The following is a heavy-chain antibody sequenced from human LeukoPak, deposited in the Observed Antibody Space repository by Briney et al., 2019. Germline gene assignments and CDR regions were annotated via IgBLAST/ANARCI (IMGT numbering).Heavy chain of an antibody. D-gene: IGHD4-17*01. Sequence: GGSLRLSCTGSGFTFGDYVMSWFRQAPGKGLEWGGFIRSKAYGGTTEYAASVKGRFTISRDESKSIAYLQMNSLKTEDTAMYYCSRVGTATTLAIDYWGQGALVTVSS. CDR3: SRVGTATTLAIDY. V-gene: IGHV3-49*03. J-gene: IGHJ4*02. CDR2: IRSKAYGGTT. CDR1: GFTFGDYV.